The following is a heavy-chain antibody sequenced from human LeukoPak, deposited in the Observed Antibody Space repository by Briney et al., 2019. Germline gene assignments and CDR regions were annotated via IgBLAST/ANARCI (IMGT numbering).Heavy chain of an antibody. J-gene: IGHJ4*02. CDR3: ARDHRDGYNRCFDY. CDR2: ISSSSSTI. CDR1: GVTFSSYS. Sequence: PGGSLRLSCAASGVTFSSYSMNWVRQAPGKGLEWVSYISSSSSTIYYADSVKGRFTISRDNAKNSLYLQMNSLRDEDTAVYYCARDHRDGYNRCFDYWGQGTLVTVSS. D-gene: IGHD5-24*01. V-gene: IGHV3-48*02.